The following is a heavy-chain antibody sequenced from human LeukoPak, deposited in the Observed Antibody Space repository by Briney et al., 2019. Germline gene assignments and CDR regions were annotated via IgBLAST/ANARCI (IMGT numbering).Heavy chain of an antibody. CDR1: GGSISSYY. D-gene: IGHD6-25*01. CDR2: IYYSGST. CDR3: ARGGPPAR. J-gene: IGHJ4*02. V-gene: IGHV4-59*01. Sequence: SETLSLTCTVSGGSISSYYWSWIRQPPGKGLEWIGYIYYSGSTNYNPSLKSRVTISVDTSKNQFSLKLSSVTAADTAVYYCARGGPPARWGQGTLVTVSS.